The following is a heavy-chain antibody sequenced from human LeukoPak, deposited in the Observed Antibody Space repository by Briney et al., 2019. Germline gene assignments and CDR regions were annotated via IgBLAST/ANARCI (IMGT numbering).Heavy chain of an antibody. CDR2: IKQDGSEK. CDR1: GFTFSSYW. D-gene: IGHD1-1*01. J-gene: IGHJ6*02. CDR3: ARGTRSSYYYYYGMDV. Sequence: PGGSLRLSCAASGFTFSSYWMSWVRQAPGKGLEWVSNIKQDGSEKYYVDSVKGRFTISRDNVKNSLYLQMNSLRAEDTAVYYCARGTRSSYYYYYGMDVWGQGTTVTVSS. V-gene: IGHV3-7*01.